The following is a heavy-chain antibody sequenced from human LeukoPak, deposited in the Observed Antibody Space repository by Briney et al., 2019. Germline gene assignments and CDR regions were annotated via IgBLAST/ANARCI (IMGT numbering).Heavy chain of an antibody. J-gene: IGHJ5*02. CDR3: ARRRSSGSYEDWFDP. CDR2: ISSGGSTI. CDR1: GFTFRDYY. V-gene: IGHV3-11*04. D-gene: IGHD3-10*01. Sequence: GGSLRLSCAASGFTFRDYYMSWIRQAPGKGLEWISYISSGGSTIFYADSVKGRFTISRDNAKNSLYLQMSSLRAEDTAVYYCARRRSSGSYEDWFDPWDQGTLVTVSS.